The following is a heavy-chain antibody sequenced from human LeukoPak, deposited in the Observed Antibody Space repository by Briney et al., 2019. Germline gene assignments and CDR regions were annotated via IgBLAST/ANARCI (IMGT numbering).Heavy chain of an antibody. J-gene: IGHJ4*02. CDR1: GGSISSGSYY. Sequence: SETLSLTCTVSGGSISSGSYYWGWIRQPPGKGLEWVGSIYYSGSTYYNPFLKSRVTISVDTSKKQFSLKLNSVTAADTAVYYCAREVAASSWSYWGQGTLVTVSS. D-gene: IGHD6-13*01. CDR3: AREVAASSWSY. V-gene: IGHV4-39*01. CDR2: IYYSGST.